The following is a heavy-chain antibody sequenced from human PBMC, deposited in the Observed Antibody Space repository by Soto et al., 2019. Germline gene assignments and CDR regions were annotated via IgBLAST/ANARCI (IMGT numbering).Heavy chain of an antibody. CDR3: ARGDGGYAGLTYYYSSYRDV. D-gene: IGHD5-12*01. CDR1: GYTFTSYD. V-gene: IGHV1-8*01. J-gene: IGHJ6*03. CDR2: MNPNSGNT. Sequence: ASVKVSCKASGYTFTSYDINWVRQATGQGLEWMGWMNPNSGNTGYAQKFQGRVTMTRNTSISTAYMELSSLRSEDTAVYYCARGDGGYAGLTYYYSSYRDVWGKGTPVSSP.